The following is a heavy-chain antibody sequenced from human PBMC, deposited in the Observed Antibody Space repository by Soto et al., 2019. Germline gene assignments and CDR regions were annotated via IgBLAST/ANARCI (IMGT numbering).Heavy chain of an antibody. CDR3: AKFRGSTGSHNDY. Sequence: EVQLLESGGGLVQPGGSLRLSCAASGFTFSSYAMSWVRQAPGKGLEWVSAISGSGGSTYYADTVKGRFTISRDNSKDTLYLQRNSLRAEDRAVYYCAKFRGSTGSHNDYWGQGNLVTVCS. J-gene: IGHJ4*02. CDR2: ISGSGGST. CDR1: GFTFSSYA. V-gene: IGHV3-23*01. D-gene: IGHD3-16*01.